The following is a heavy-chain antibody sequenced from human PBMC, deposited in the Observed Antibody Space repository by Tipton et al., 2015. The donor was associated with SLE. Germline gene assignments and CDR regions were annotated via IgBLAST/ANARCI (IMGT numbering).Heavy chain of an antibody. CDR1: GGSISSSSYY. CDR2: IYYSGST. CDR3: ASLWGITGTY. J-gene: IGHJ4*02. D-gene: IGHD1-7*01. V-gene: IGHV4-39*07. Sequence: TLSLTCTVSGGSISSSSYYWGWIRQPPGKGLEWIGSIYYSGSTYYNPSLQSRVTISVDTSKTQFSLRLSSVTAADTAVYYCASLWGITGTYWGQGTLVTVSS.